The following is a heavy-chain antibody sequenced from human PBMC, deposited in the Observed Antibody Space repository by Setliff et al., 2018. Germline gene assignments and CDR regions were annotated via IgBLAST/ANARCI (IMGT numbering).Heavy chain of an antibody. V-gene: IGHV3-48*03. CDR1: GFTFSSYE. D-gene: IGHD2-15*01. CDR3: ARTCSGSGCYAGLES. Sequence: GGSLRLSCAASGFTFSSYELNWVRQAPGKGLEWIAYISNAGGAVNYADSVKGRFTISRDNSKNTLYLQMNSLRPEDTAVYYCARTCSGSGCYAGLESWGQGTPVTVSS. CDR2: ISNAGGAV. J-gene: IGHJ4*02.